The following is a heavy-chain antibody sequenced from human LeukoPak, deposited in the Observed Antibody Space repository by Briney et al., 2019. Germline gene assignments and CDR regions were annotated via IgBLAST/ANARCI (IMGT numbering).Heavy chain of an antibody. CDR1: GGSISSSSYY. Sequence: SETLSLTCTVSGGSISSSSYYWGWIRQPPGKGLEWIGSIYYSGSTYYNPSLKSRVTISVDTSKNQFSLKLSSVTAADTAVYYCARASRGYYDSSGSWGYWGQGTLVTVSS. CDR2: IYYSGST. D-gene: IGHD3-22*01. CDR3: ARASRGYYDSSGSWGY. J-gene: IGHJ4*02. V-gene: IGHV4-39*07.